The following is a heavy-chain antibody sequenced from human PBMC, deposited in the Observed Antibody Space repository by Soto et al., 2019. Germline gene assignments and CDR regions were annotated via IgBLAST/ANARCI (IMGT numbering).Heavy chain of an antibody. V-gene: IGHV3-33*01. CDR3: ARASWDTAEVWLLHIDY. CDR2: IWYDGSNK. Sequence: GGSLRLSCAASGFTFSSYGMHWVRQAPGKGLEWVAVIWYDGSNKYYADSVKGRFTISRDNSKNTLYLQMNSLRAEDTAVYYCARASWDTAEVWLLHIDYWGQGTLVTVSS. J-gene: IGHJ4*02. D-gene: IGHD5-18*01. CDR1: GFTFSSYG.